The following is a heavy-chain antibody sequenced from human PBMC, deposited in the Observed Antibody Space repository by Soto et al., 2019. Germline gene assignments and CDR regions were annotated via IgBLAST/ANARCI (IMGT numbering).Heavy chain of an antibody. V-gene: IGHV3-9*01. CDR3: ARAPHRVTTITGSFDY. CDR2: ISWSGEKI. D-gene: IGHD4-17*01. Sequence: GGSLRLSCAASGFKFDDYAMHWVRQAPGKGLEWVSGISWSGEKIGYADSVKGRFTISRDNAENSLYLQMNSLRTEDTALYSCARAPHRVTTITGSFDYWGQGTPVTVSS. CDR1: GFKFDDYA. J-gene: IGHJ4*02.